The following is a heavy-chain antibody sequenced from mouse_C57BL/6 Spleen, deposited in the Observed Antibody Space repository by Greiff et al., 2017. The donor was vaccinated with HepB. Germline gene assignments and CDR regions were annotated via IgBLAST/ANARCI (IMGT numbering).Heavy chain of an antibody. Sequence: QVQLQQSGAELVRPGSSVKLSCKASGYTFTSYWMHWVKQRPIQGLEWIGNIDPSDSETHYNQKFKDKATLTVDKSSSTAYMQLSSLTSEDSAVYYCARWSNGRDYYAMDYWGQGTSVTVSS. J-gene: IGHJ4*01. CDR1: GYTFTSYW. CDR3: ARWSNGRDYYAMDY. D-gene: IGHD2-5*01. CDR2: IDPSDSET. V-gene: IGHV1-52*01.